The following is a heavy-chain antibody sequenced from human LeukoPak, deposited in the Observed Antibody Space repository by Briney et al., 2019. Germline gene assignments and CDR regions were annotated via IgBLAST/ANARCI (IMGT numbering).Heavy chain of an antibody. CDR3: ARRSVSPIYYYYYMDV. J-gene: IGHJ6*03. Sequence: PSETLSLTCAVYGGSFSGYYWSWIRQPPGKGLEWIGEINHSGSTNYNPSLKSRVTISVDTSKNQFSLKLSSVTAADTAVYYCARRSVSPIYYYYYMDVWGKGTTVTVSS. D-gene: IGHD1-26*01. CDR2: INHSGST. V-gene: IGHV4-34*01. CDR1: GGSFSGYY.